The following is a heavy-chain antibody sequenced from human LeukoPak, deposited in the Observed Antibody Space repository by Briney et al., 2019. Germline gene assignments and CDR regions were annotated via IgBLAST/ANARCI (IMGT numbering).Heavy chain of an antibody. CDR1: GGSFSGYY. CDR2: INHSGST. Sequence: PSETLSLTCAVDGGSFSGYYWSWIRQPPGKGPEWIGEINHSGSTNYNPSLKSRVTISVDTSKNQFSLKLSSVTAADTAVYYCARGYCSGGSCYDVFDIWGQGTMVTVSS. CDR3: ARGYCSGGSCYDVFDI. J-gene: IGHJ3*02. V-gene: IGHV4-34*01. D-gene: IGHD2-15*01.